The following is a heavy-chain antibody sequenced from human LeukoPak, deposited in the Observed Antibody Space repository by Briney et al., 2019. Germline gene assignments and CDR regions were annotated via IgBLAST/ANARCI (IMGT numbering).Heavy chain of an antibody. CDR1: GFTFSNYV. J-gene: IGHJ4*02. D-gene: IGHD1-26*01. Sequence: PGGSLRLSCAASGFTFSNYVMGWVRQDPGKGLQWVSIINGSGSFTSYADSVKGRLTISRDNSKNTLYLQMNSLRAEDTAVYYCAKDVGKWESLHFFDYWGQGTLVTVSS. CDR3: AKDVGKWESLHFFDY. V-gene: IGHV3-23*01. CDR2: INGSGSFT.